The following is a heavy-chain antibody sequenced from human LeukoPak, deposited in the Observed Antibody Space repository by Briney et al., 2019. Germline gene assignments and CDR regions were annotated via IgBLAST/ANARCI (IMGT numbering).Heavy chain of an antibody. J-gene: IGHJ5*02. Sequence: GGSLRLSCATSGFVFSNYAMNWVRQAPGKGLEYVSAITGDGSTPYYANSVKGRFTISRDNSKNTLYLQVGSLRSEDMAVYYCTRVGFSGYDSWGQGTLVTVSS. CDR3: TRVGFSGYDS. D-gene: IGHD5-12*01. CDR1: GFVFSNYA. CDR2: ITGDGSTP. V-gene: IGHV3-64*01.